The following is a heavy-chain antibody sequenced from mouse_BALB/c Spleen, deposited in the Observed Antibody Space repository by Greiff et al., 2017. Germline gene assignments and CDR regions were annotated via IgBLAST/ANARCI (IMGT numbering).Heavy chain of an antibody. CDR2: IYPYNGGT. CDR3: ASPTGTRDWYFDV. D-gene: IGHD4-1*01. V-gene: IGHV1S29*02. J-gene: IGHJ1*01. Sequence: EVQRVESGPELVKPGASVKISCKASGYTFTDYNMHWVKQSHGKSLEWIGYIYPYNGGTGYNQKFKSKATLTVDNSSSTAYMELRSLTSEDSAVYYCASPTGTRDWYFDVWGAGTTVTVSS. CDR1: GYTFTDYN.